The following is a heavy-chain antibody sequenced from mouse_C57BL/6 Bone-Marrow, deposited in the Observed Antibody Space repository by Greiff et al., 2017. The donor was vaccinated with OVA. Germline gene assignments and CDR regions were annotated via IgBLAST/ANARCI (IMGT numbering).Heavy chain of an antibody. D-gene: IGHD5-1*01. CDR3: ARWGGVEYNIDS. CDR2: IYPSDSET. J-gene: IGHJ2*01. CDR1: GYTFTSYW. Sequence: QVQLKQPGAELVRPGSSVKLSCKASGYTFTSYWMDWVKQRPGQGLEWIGNIYPSDSETHYNQKFKDKATLTVDNSSSTAYMQLSSLTSEDTAVYYCARWGGVEYNIDSWGQGTTLTVSS. V-gene: IGHV1-61*01.